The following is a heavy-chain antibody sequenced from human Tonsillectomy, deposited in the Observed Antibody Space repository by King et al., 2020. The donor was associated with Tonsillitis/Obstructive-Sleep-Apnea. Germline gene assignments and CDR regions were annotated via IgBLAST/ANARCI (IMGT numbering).Heavy chain of an antibody. D-gene: IGHD6-13*01. Sequence: VQLVESGAEEKKPGESLRISCTGSGYSFTSYWISWVRQMPGKGLEWMGRIDPSDSYTNYSPSFQGHVTISADKSISTAYLQWSSLKASDTAMYYCARHEPGWQLVVLDVWGKGTTVTVSS. J-gene: IGHJ6*04. V-gene: IGHV5-10-1*01. CDR3: ARHEPGWQLVVLDV. CDR2: IDPSDSYT. CDR1: GYSFTSYW.